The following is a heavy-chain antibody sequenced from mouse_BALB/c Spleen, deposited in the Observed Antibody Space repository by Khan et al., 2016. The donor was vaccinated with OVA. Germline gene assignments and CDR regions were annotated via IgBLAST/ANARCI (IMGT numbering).Heavy chain of an antibody. CDR3: ARYASYWFFEV. D-gene: IGHD6-1*01. V-gene: IGHV9-3-1*01. CDR2: INTYTGEP. J-gene: IGHJ1*01. Sequence: QIQLVQSGPELKKPGETVKISCKASGFTFTNYGMNWVKQAPGKGLKWMGWINTYTGEPTYADDFKGRFAFSLETSANTAYMQINHLKNEDTATYYCARYASYWFFEVWGAGTTVTVSS. CDR1: GFTFTNYG.